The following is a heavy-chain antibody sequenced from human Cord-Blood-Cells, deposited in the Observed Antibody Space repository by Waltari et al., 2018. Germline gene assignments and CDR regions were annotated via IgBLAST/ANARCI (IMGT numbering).Heavy chain of an antibody. D-gene: IGHD6-13*01. J-gene: IGHJ4*02. Sequence: QLQLQESGPGLVKPSETLSLPCTVSGGPISSRSYYWVWLRQPPGKGLEGIGSIYYSGSTYYNPSLKSRVTISVDTSKNQFSLKLSSVTAADTAVYYCASSIAAAGPSNYWGQGTLVTVSS. CDR2: IYYSGST. CDR3: ASSIAAAGPSNY. CDR1: GGPISSRSYY. V-gene: IGHV4-39*07.